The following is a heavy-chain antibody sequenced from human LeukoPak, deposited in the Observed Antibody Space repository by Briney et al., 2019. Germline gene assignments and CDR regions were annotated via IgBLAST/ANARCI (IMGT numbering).Heavy chain of an antibody. V-gene: IGHV4-34*01. Sequence: SETLSLTCAVYGGSFSGYYWSWIRQPSGKGLEWSGEIHHSGSTNYNPSLKSRVTISVDTSKNQFSLKLSSVTAADTAVYYCAREVVFEWLRSRRRKFDYWGQGTLVTVSS. CDR1: GGSFSGYY. CDR3: AREVVFEWLRSRRRKFDY. J-gene: IGHJ4*02. CDR2: IHHSGST. D-gene: IGHD5-12*01.